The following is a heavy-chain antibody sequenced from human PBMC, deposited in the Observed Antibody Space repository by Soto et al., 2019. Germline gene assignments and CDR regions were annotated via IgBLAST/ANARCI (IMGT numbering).Heavy chain of an antibody. CDR1: GFTFSSYA. CDR2: ISGSGGST. CDR3: ATTNLPYYDFWSGYRPDY. J-gene: IGHJ4*02. Sequence: GGSLRLSCAASGFTFSSYAMSWVRQAPGKGLEWVSAISGSGGSTYYADSVKGRFTISRDNSKNTLYLQMNSLRAEDTAVYYCATTNLPYYDFWSGYRPDYWGQGTLVTVSS. D-gene: IGHD3-3*01. V-gene: IGHV3-23*01.